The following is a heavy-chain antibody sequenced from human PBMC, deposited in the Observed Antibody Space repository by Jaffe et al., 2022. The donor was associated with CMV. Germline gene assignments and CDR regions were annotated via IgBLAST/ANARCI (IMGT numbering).Heavy chain of an antibody. V-gene: IGHV3-9*01. CDR3: ARGGAAGTWDYLAY. CDR1: GFTFDDYA. D-gene: IGHD6-13*01. J-gene: IGHJ4*02. CDR2: IDWNSGSI. Sequence: EVQLVESGGGLVQPGRSLGLSCVASGFTFDDYALHWVRQAPGKGLEWVSGIDWNSGSIGYADSLKGRFIISRDNTKSSLYLQMNRLRPEDTALYYCARGGAAGTWDYLAYWGQGILVTVSS.